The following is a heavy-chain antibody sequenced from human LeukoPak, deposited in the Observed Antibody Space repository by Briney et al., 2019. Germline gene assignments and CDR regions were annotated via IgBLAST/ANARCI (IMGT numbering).Heavy chain of an antibody. CDR1: GFTFRSYG. CDR3: TTGPLRIAARLVVDS. Sequence: GGSLRLSCAASGFTFRSYGMHWVRQAPGKGLEWVAFIRYDGNNKYYADSVKGRFTIFRDNSRNTLYLQMNSLKTEDTALYYCTTGPLRIAARLVVDSWGQGTLVTVSS. J-gene: IGHJ4*02. CDR2: IRYDGNNK. V-gene: IGHV3-30*02. D-gene: IGHD6-6*01.